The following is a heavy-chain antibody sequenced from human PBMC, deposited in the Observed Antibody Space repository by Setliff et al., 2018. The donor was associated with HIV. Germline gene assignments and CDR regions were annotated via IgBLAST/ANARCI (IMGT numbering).Heavy chain of an antibody. J-gene: IGHJ4*02. CDR1: GFTFSSYG. Sequence: AGGSLRLSCAASGFTFSSYGMHWVRQAPGKGLEWVAVIWYDGSNKYYADSVKGRFTISRDNSKNTLYLQMNSLRAEGTAVYYCAKGSLPSGYSYGFFDYWGQGTLVTVSS. CDR3: AKGSLPSGYSYGFFDY. D-gene: IGHD5-18*01. CDR2: IWYDGSNK. V-gene: IGHV3-33*06.